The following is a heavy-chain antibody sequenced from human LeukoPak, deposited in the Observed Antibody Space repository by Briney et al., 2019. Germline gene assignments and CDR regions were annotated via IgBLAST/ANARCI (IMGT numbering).Heavy chain of an antibody. CDR3: ARESKLFFGETR. Sequence: SETLSLTCTVSGGSISNYYWSWIRQPPGKGLEWIGYIYYSGTTNYNPSLKSRVSMSVDTSKNQFSQKLSSVTAADTAVYYCARESKLFFGETRWGQGTLVTVSS. CDR1: GGSISNYY. V-gene: IGHV4-59*01. J-gene: IGHJ4*02. CDR2: IYYSGTT. D-gene: IGHD3-10*01.